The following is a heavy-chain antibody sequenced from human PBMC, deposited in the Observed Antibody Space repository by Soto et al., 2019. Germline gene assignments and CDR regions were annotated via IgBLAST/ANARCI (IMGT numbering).Heavy chain of an antibody. CDR1: GGTFSSYA. Sequence: ASVKVSCKASGGTFSSYAISWVRQAPGQGLEWMGGIIPIFGTANYAQKFQGRVTITADESTSTAYMELSSLRSEDTAVYYCARAHRNRGSGSYYSSNYYYGMDVWGQGTTVTVSS. V-gene: IGHV1-69*13. J-gene: IGHJ6*02. CDR3: ARAHRNRGSGSYYSSNYYYGMDV. CDR2: IIPIFGTA. D-gene: IGHD3-10*01.